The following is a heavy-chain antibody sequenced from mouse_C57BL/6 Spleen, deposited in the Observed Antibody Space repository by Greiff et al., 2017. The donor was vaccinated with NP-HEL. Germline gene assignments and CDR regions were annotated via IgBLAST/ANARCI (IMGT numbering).Heavy chain of an antibody. CDR1: GFTFSDYG. J-gene: IGHJ4*01. CDR3: ARDYYGSSDAMDY. CDR2: ISSGSSTI. Sequence: EVKLVESGGGLVKPGGSLKLSCAASGFTFSDYGMHWVRQAPEKGLEWVAYISSGSSTIYYADTVKGRFTITRDNAKNTLFLQMTSLGSEDTAMDYCARDYYGSSDAMDYWGQGTSVTVSS. D-gene: IGHD1-1*01. V-gene: IGHV5-17*01.